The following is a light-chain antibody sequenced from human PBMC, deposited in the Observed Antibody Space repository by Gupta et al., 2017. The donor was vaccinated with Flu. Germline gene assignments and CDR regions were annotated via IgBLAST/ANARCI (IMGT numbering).Light chain of an antibody. CDR3: QHRSNCPLT. CDR2: DAS. J-gene: IGKJ5*01. Sequence: EIVLTQSPATLSLSPGERATLSCRASQSVSSYLAWYQQKPGQAPRLLIYDASNRATGIPARFSGSGSGTDFTLTISSLEPEDFAVYYCQHRSNCPLTFGQGTLLDIK. V-gene: IGKV3-11*01. CDR1: QSVSSY.